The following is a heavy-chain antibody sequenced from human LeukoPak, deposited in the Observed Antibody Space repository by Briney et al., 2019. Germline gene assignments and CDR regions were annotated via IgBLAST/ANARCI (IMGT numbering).Heavy chain of an antibody. V-gene: IGHV1-69*05. D-gene: IGHD6-13*01. CDR2: IIPIFGTA. Sequence: SVKVSCKASGGTFSSYAISWVRQAPGQGLEWMGGIIPIFGTANYAQKFQGRVTITTDESTSTAYMELSSLRSEDTAVYYCARSPRIAAPGAYMDVWGKGTTVTVSS. CDR1: GGTFSSYA. J-gene: IGHJ6*03. CDR3: ARSPRIAAPGAYMDV.